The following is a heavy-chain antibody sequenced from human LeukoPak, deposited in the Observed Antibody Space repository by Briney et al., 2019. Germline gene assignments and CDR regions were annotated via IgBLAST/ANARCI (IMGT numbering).Heavy chain of an antibody. V-gene: IGHV4-34*01. Sequence: SETLSLTCAVYGGSFSGYYWSWIRQPPGKGLEWIGEINHSGSTSYNPSPKRRVTISVDTSRNQFSLQLTSVTAADTAVYYCARGCAGNYGVNWCWFDPWGQGTLVTVSS. CDR3: ARGCAGNYGVNWCWFDP. D-gene: IGHD4-17*01. CDR2: INHSGST. J-gene: IGHJ5*02. CDR1: GGSFSGYY.